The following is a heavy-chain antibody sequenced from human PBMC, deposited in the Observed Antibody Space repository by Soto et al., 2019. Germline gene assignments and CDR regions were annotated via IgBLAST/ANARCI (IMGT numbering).Heavy chain of an antibody. Sequence: GGSLRLSCSASGFTFSSYAMHWVRQAPGKGLEYVSAISSNGGSTYYADSVKGRFTISRDNAKNTLYLQMSSLRAEDTAVYSCVKVSGRDGYTHWGQGTLVTVSS. CDR3: VKVSGRDGYTH. J-gene: IGHJ4*02. V-gene: IGHV3-64D*06. D-gene: IGHD5-12*01. CDR2: ISSNGGST. CDR1: GFTFSSYA.